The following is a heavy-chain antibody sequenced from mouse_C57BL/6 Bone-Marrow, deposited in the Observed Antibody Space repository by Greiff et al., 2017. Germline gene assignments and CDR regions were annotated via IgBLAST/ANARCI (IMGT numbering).Heavy chain of an antibody. CDR2: IDPSDSYT. CDR3: AKGENYGYDQAWFAD. Sequence: QVQLLQPGAELVMPGASVKLSCKASGYTFTSYWMHWVKQRPGQGLEWIGEIDPSDSYTNYNQKFKGKSTLTVDKSSRTAYMQRSSLTSEDSAGYYCAKGENYGYDQAWFADWGQGTLVTVSA. CDR1: GYTFTSYW. J-gene: IGHJ3*01. V-gene: IGHV1-69*01. D-gene: IGHD2-14*01.